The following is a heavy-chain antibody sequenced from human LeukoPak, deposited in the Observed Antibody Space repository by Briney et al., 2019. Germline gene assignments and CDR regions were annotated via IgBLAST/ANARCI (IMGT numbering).Heavy chain of an antibody. D-gene: IGHD3-22*01. J-gene: IGHJ4*02. CDR3: ARENYDSSGSDGPFDY. CDR2: ISSSGSTI. CDR1: GFTFSSYE. Sequence: GGSLRLSCAAPGFTFSSYEMKWGRQGPGEGLERVSYISSSGSTIDYADSVKGRFTISRDNAKNSLSLQMNSLRAEDTAVYYCARENYDSSGSDGPFDYWGQGTLVTVSS. V-gene: IGHV3-48*03.